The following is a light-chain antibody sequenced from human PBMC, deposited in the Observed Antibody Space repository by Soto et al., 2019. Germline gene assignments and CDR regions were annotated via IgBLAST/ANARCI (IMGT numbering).Light chain of an antibody. V-gene: IGLV3-21*02. CDR3: QVWDNRSEHVV. CDR2: DES. J-gene: IGLJ2*01. CDR1: DIGSKS. Sequence: SSELTQPPSVSVAPGQTATIACGGVDIGSKSVHWYQQKPGQAPSLVVFDESARPSGIPERFSGANSGNTATLTISRVEAGDEADYYCQVWDNRSEHVVFGGGTKVTVL.